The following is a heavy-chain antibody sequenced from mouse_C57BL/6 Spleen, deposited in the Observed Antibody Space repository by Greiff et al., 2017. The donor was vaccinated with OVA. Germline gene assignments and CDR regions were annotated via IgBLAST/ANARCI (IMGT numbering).Heavy chain of an antibody. Sequence: EVQRVESGGGLVKPGGSLKLSCAASGFTFSDYGMHWVRQAPEKGLEWVAYISSGSSTIYYADTVKGRFTISRDNAKNTLFLQMTSLRSEDTAMYYCAKSTMVTTDWYFDVWGTGTTVTVSS. V-gene: IGHV5-17*01. D-gene: IGHD2-2*01. CDR1: GFTFSDYG. CDR2: ISSGSSTI. J-gene: IGHJ1*03. CDR3: AKSTMVTTDWYFDV.